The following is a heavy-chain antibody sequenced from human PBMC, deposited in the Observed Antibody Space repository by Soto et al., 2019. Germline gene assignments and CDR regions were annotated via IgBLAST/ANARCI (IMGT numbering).Heavy chain of an antibody. D-gene: IGHD3-10*01. J-gene: IGHJ5*02. Sequence: LSLTCTVSGGSISSGDYYWSWIRQPPGKGLEWIGYIYYSGSTYYNPSLKSRVTISVDTSKNQFSLKLSSVTAADTAVYYCARDPGGPRLLWFGQNHNWFDPWGQGTLVTVSS. CDR2: IYYSGST. CDR1: GGSISSGDYY. V-gene: IGHV4-30-4*01. CDR3: ARDPGGPRLLWFGQNHNWFDP.